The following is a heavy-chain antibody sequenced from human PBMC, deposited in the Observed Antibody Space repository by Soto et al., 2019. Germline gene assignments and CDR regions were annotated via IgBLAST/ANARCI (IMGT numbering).Heavy chain of an antibody. CDR1: GGSFSGYY. J-gene: IGHJ6*03. CDR2: INHSGST. V-gene: IGHV4-34*01. D-gene: IGHD2-15*01. Sequence: SETLSLTCAVYGGSFSGYYWSWIRQPPGKGLEWIGEINHSGSTNYNPSLKSRVTISVDTSKNQFSLKLSSVTAADTAVYYCAEYCSGGSCYGSYYMAVWGKGTTVTVSS. CDR3: AEYCSGGSCYGSYYMAV.